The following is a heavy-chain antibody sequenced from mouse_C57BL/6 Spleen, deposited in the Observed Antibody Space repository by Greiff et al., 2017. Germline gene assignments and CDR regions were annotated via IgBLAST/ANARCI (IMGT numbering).Heavy chain of an antibody. CDR1: GYSITSGYY. D-gene: IGHD2-4*01. Sequence: EVQLQESGPGLVKPSQSLSLTCSVTGYSITSGYYWNWIRQFPGNKLEWMGYISYDGINNYNPSLKIRISITRDTSKNQFYLKLNSVTTEDTATYYCARGIHDYLIDYWSQGTSLTVSS. CDR3: ARGIHDYLIDY. J-gene: IGHJ2*02. CDR2: ISYDGIN. V-gene: IGHV3-6*01.